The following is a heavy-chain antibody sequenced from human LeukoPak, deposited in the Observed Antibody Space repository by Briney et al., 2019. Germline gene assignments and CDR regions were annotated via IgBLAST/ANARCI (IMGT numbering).Heavy chain of an antibody. CDR2: IYYSRST. V-gene: IGHV4-31*03. D-gene: IGHD1-20*01. CDR3: ARVDNYNWFDP. Sequence: SETLSLTCTVSGGSISSGGYYWSWIRQHPGKGLEWIGYIYYSRSTYYNPSLKSRVTISVDTSKNQFSLKLSSVTAADTAVYYCARVDNYNWFDPWGQGTLVTVSS. CDR1: GGSISSGGYY. J-gene: IGHJ5*02.